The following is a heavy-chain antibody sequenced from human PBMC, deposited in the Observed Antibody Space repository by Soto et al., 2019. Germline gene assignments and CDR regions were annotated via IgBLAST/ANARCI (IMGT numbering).Heavy chain of an antibody. CDR3: ARVLGDIVVVPAAIGYYYYGMDV. J-gene: IGHJ6*02. V-gene: IGHV1-69*01. CDR2: IIPIFGTA. CDR1: GGTFSSYA. D-gene: IGHD2-2*01. Sequence: QVQLVQSGAEVKKPGSSVKVFCKASGGTFSSYAISWVRQAPGQGLEWMGGIIPIFGTANYAQKFQGRVTITADESTSTAYMELSSLRSEDTAVYYCARVLGDIVVVPAAIGYYYYGMDVWGQGTTVTVSS.